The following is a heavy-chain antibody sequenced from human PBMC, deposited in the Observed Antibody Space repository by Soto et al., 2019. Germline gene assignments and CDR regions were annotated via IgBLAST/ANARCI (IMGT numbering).Heavy chain of an antibody. V-gene: IGHV1-2*04. J-gene: IGHJ4*02. Sequence: ASVKVSCKASGYTFTGYYMHWVRQAPGQGLEWMGWINPNSGGTNYAQKFQGWVTMTRDTSISTAYMELSRLRSDDTAVYYCARDSRDYYDFWSGYNQNVYWGQGTLVTVSS. CDR2: INPNSGGT. D-gene: IGHD3-3*01. CDR1: GYTFTGYY. CDR3: ARDSRDYYDFWSGYNQNVY.